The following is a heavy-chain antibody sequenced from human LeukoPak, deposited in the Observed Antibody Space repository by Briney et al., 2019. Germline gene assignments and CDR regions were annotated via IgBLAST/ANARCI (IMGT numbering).Heavy chain of an antibody. V-gene: IGHV1-2*02. Sequence: ASVKVSCKASGYTFTGYYMHWVRQAPGQGLEWMGWINPNSGGTNYAQKFQGRVTMTRDTSISTAYMELSRLRSDDTAVYYCARDRGSGSYYKGDAFDIWGQGTVVTVSS. CDR3: ARDRGSGSYYKGDAFDI. D-gene: IGHD3-10*01. CDR2: INPNSGGT. CDR1: GYTFTGYY. J-gene: IGHJ3*02.